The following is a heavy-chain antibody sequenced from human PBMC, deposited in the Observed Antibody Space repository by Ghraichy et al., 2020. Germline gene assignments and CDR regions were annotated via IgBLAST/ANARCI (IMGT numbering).Heavy chain of an antibody. CDR1: GYTFTSYD. V-gene: IGHV1-8*01. CDR3: ARGSGANWGYDY. D-gene: IGHD7-27*01. CDR2: MNPNSGNT. Sequence: ASVKVSCKASGYTFTSYDINWVRQATGQGLEWMGWMNPNSGNTGYAQKFQGRVTMTRNTSISTAYMELSSLRSEDTAVYYCARGSGANWGYDYWGQGTLVTVSS. J-gene: IGHJ4*02.